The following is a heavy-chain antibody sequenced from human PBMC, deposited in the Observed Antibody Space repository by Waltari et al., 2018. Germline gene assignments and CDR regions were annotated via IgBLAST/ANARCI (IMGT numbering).Heavy chain of an antibody. Sequence: EVQLVESGGGLVQPGRSLTLSCLTSGFNFGDHAMGWVRQAPGKGLEWVGYIRTKTYGGTTEYAASVKGRFTISRDDSKTIAYLQMSSLKIEDTAVYYCTRDYDFWSGYPLLDYWGQGTLVTVSS. D-gene: IGHD3-3*01. CDR1: GFNFGDHA. CDR2: IRTKTYGGTT. J-gene: IGHJ4*02. CDR3: TRDYDFWSGYPLLDY. V-gene: IGHV3-49*04.